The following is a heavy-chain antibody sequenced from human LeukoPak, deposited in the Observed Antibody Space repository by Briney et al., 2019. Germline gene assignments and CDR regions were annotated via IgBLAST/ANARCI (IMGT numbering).Heavy chain of an antibody. Sequence: PSETLSLTCTVSGGSISSYSWSWVRQPPGKGLEWIGYIYHSGSTYYNPSLKSRVTISVDRSKNQFSLKLSSVTAADTAVYYCARAYTHNWFDPWGQGTLVTVSS. V-gene: IGHV4-30-2*01. CDR1: GGSISSYS. CDR2: IYHSGST. CDR3: ARAYTHNWFDP. J-gene: IGHJ5*02. D-gene: IGHD1-1*01.